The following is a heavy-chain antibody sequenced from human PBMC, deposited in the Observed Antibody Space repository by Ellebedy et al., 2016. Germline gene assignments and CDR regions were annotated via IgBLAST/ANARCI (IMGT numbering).Heavy chain of an antibody. D-gene: IGHD6-13*01. V-gene: IGHV3-49*03. Sequence: GESLKISXPASGFTFGDYAMSSFRQAPGKGLQWVGFIKSKAYGGTTDYAASVKGRFSISRDDSKSIAYLQMNSLKTEDTAVYFCISKSGHRAARGPDAFDIWGQGTMVTVSS. CDR3: ISKSGHRAARGPDAFDI. CDR2: IKSKAYGGTT. J-gene: IGHJ3*02. CDR1: GFTFGDYA.